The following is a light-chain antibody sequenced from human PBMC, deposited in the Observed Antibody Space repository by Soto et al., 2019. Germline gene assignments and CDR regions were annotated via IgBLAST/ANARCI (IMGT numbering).Light chain of an antibody. Sequence: QSVLTQPASVSGSPGQSITISCTGTNSDVGTYNLVSWYQQHPGKAPKLMIYEVSKRPSGVSNRFSGSKAGNTASLTISGLQAEDEADYYCCSYAGSSTYVFGTGTTLTVL. CDR1: NSDVGTYNL. J-gene: IGLJ1*01. V-gene: IGLV2-23*02. CDR2: EVS. CDR3: CSYAGSSTYV.